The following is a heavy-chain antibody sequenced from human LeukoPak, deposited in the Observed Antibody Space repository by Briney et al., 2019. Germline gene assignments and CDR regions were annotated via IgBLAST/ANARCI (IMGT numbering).Heavy chain of an antibody. V-gene: IGHV1-2*02. CDR1: GYTFTSYY. CDR3: ARGFRLWFGELVPDRDAFDI. CDR2: INPNSGGT. D-gene: IGHD3-10*01. Sequence: ASVKVSCKASGYTFTSYYIHWVRQAPGQGLEWMGWINPNSGGTNYAQKFQGRVTMTRDTSITTAYMELSRLRSDDTAMYYCARGFRLWFGELVPDRDAFDIWGQGTMVTVSS. J-gene: IGHJ3*02.